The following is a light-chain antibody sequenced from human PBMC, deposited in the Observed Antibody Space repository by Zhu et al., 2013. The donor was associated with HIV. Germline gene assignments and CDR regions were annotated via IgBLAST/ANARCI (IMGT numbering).Light chain of an antibody. CDR2: GAS. Sequence: EIVLTQSPGTLSLSPGERATLACRASQSLSSSYLAWYQQKPGQAPRLLIHGASSRATGIPDRFSGSGSGTDFTLTISSLQSEDFAVYYCQQYNKWPPYTFGQGTKLEIK. CDR3: QQYNKWPPYT. J-gene: IGKJ2*01. CDR1: QSLSSSY. V-gene: IGKV3-20*01.